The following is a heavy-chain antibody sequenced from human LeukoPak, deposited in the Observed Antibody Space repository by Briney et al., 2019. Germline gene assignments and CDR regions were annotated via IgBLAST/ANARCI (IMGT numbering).Heavy chain of an antibody. J-gene: IGHJ4*02. CDR2: INHSGST. Sequence: SETLSLTCAVYGGSFSGYYWSWIRHPSGKGLEWIGEINHSGSTNCNPSLKSRVTISVDTSKNQFSLKLSSVTAADTAVYYCARDGVAAAVKLDYWGQGTLVTVSS. CDR3: ARDGVAAAVKLDY. V-gene: IGHV4-34*01. CDR1: GGSFSGYY. D-gene: IGHD6-13*01.